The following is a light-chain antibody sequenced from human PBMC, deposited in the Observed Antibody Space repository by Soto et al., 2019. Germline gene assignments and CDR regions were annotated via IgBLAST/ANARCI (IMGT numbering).Light chain of an antibody. CDR1: QSIRTY. V-gene: IGKV1-39*01. CDR2: GVF. CDR3: QQSYSTPPT. J-gene: IGKJ2*01. Sequence: DIQMTQSPSSLSASVGDRVTITCRASQSIRTYLNWYQQKPGKAPKLLISGVFSLESGVPSRFSGSGSGTDFTLTISSLQPEDFAIYYCQQSYSTPPTFGQGTKVEIK.